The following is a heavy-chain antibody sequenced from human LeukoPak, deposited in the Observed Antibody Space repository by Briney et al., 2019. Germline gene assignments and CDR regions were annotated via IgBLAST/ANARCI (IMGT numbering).Heavy chain of an antibody. D-gene: IGHD6-13*01. Sequence: ASVKVSCKASGYTFTSYGISWVRQAPGQGLEWMGWISAYNGNTSYAQKFQGRVTMTRDTSTSTVYMELSSLRSEDTAVYYCAREGFRTAAPGNWFDPWGQGTLVTVSS. V-gene: IGHV1-18*01. J-gene: IGHJ5*02. CDR3: AREGFRTAAPGNWFDP. CDR1: GYTFTSYG. CDR2: ISAYNGNT.